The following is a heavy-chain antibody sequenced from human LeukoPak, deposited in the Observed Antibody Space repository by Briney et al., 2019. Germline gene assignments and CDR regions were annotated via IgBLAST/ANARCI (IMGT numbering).Heavy chain of an antibody. Sequence: SETLSLTCAVYGGSFSGYYWSWIRQPPGKGLEWTGEINHSGSTNYNPSLKSRVTISVDTSKNQFSLKLSSVTAADTAVYYCARGDVVPAENWFDPWGQGTLVTVSS. V-gene: IGHV4-34*01. CDR2: INHSGST. CDR3: ARGDVVPAENWFDP. CDR1: GGSFSGYY. J-gene: IGHJ5*02. D-gene: IGHD2-2*01.